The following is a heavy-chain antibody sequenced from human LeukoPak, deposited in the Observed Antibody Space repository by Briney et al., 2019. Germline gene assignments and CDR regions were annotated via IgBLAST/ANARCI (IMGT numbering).Heavy chain of an antibody. J-gene: IGHJ3*02. V-gene: IGHV3-53*05. CDR1: GFTVSSNY. D-gene: IGHD2-2*01. CDR2: IRATASST. Sequence: GGSLRLSCAASGFTVSSNYMSWVRQVPGKGLEWVAGIRATASSTSYAASVQGRFIISRDNAKNSLYLQMNSLRAEDMALYYCARNHHAPADDAFDIWGQGTMVTVSS. CDR3: ARNHHAPADDAFDI.